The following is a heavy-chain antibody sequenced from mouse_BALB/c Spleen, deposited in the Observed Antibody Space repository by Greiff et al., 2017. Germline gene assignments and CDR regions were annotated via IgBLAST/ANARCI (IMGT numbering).Heavy chain of an antibody. J-gene: IGHJ1*01. Sequence: EVKVEESGGGLVKPGGSLKLSCAASGFTFSSYTMSWVRQTPEKRLEWVATISSGGSYTYYPDSEKGRFTISRDNAKNTLYLQMSSLKSEDTAMYYCTEGEGLWYFDVWGAGTTVTVSS. V-gene: IGHV5-6-4*01. CDR2: ISSGGSYT. CDR3: TEGEGLWYFDV. CDR1: GFTFSSYT. D-gene: IGHD3-3*01.